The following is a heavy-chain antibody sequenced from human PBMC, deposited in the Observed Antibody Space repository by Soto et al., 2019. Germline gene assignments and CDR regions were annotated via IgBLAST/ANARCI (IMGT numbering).Heavy chain of an antibody. CDR1: GGSISSYY. CDR3: AGCGSDFDH. CDR2: IYYSGST. Sequence: SETLSLTCTVSGGSISSYYWSWIRQPPGKGLEWIGYIYYSGSTNYNPSLKSRVTISVDTSKNQFSLKLSSVTAADTAVYYCAGCGSDFDHWGPGPLATVPS. J-gene: IGHJ4*02. V-gene: IGHV4-59*01. D-gene: IGHD6-19*01.